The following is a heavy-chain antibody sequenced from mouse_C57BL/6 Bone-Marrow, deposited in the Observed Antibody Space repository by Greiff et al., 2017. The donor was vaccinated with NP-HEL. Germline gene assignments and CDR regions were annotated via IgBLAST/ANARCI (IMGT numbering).Heavy chain of an antibody. J-gene: IGHJ1*03. Sequence: VHLVESGPELVKPGASVKLSCKASGYTFTSYDINWVKQRPGQGLEWIGWIYPRDGSTKYNEKFKGKATLTVDTSSSTAYMELHSLTSGASAVYFWARGTVVAANRYFDVWGTGTTVTVSS. D-gene: IGHD1-1*01. CDR1: GYTFTSYD. CDR2: IYPRDGST. V-gene: IGHV1-85*01. CDR3: ARGTVVAANRYFDV.